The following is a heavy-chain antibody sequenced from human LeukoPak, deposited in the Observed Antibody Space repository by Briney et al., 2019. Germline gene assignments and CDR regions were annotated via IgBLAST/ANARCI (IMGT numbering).Heavy chain of an antibody. CDR3: APGGDYTFFDY. J-gene: IGHJ4*02. Sequence: GWSLRLSCAASGFTFSSYGMHWVRQAPGKGLEWVAVISYDGSNKYYADSVKGRFTISRDNSKNTLYLQMNSLRAEDTAVYYCAPGGDYTFFDYWGQGTLVTVSS. V-gene: IGHV3-30*03. D-gene: IGHD4-17*01. CDR2: ISYDGSNK. CDR1: GFTFSSYG.